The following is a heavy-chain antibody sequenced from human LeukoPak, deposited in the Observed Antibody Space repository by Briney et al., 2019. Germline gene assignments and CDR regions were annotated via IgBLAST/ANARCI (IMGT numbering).Heavy chain of an antibody. CDR2: ITHTGST. CDR1: GGSFSGFY. D-gene: IGHD2-21*01. CDR3: ARGAPGRDDVLDI. V-gene: IGHV4-34*01. Sequence: SETLSLICTVFGGSFSGFYWTWIRQPPGRGLEWIGEITHTGSTNYNPSLMSRVTISVDTSKNQFSLNLSSVTAADTTVYYCARGAPGRDDVLDIWGQGTMVTVSS. J-gene: IGHJ3*02.